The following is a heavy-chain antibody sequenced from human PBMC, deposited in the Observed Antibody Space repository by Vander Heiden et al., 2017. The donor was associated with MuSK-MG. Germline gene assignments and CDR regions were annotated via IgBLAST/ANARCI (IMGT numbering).Heavy chain of an antibody. CDR3: ARDFEYGGNDY. V-gene: IGHV3-48*03. CDR1: GFIFNHYE. J-gene: IGHJ4*01. D-gene: IGHD4-17*01. Sequence: EVQLVESGGGLVQPGGSLRLSCAASGFIFNHYEMNWVRQAPGKGLEWVSYISSGGSTIYYADSVKGRFTISRDNAKNSLYLQMNRLRAADTAVYYCARDFEYGGNDYWGHGTLVTVSS. CDR2: ISSGGSTI.